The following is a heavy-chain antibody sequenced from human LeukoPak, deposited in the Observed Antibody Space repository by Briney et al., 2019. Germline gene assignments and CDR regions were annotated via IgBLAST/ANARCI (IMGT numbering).Heavy chain of an antibody. J-gene: IGHJ4*02. CDR2: ISAYNGNT. CDR1: GYTFTSYG. V-gene: IGHV1-18*01. Sequence: ASVKVSCKASGYTFTSYGISWVRQAPGQGLEWMGWISAYNGNTNYARKLQGRVTLTIDTSTSTAYMELRSLGSDDTAVYYCARDWEMNTVTYFDYWAQGALVTVSS. CDR3: ARDWEMNTVTYFDY. D-gene: IGHD4-17*01.